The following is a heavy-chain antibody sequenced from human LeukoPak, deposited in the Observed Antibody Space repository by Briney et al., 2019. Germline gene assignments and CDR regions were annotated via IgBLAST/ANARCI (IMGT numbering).Heavy chain of an antibody. V-gene: IGHV3-74*01. CDR1: GFTFSNYW. D-gene: IGHD3-10*01. J-gene: IGHJ4*02. CDR3: ARDSTSGIDY. CDR2: ISDSGSSR. Sequence: GGSLRLSCAASGFTFSNYWMHWVRQVSGKGLMWVSRISDSGSSRWYADSVKGRFTISRDNAKNTLYLQMNSLGAEDTAVYYCARDSTSGIDYWGQRTLVTVSS.